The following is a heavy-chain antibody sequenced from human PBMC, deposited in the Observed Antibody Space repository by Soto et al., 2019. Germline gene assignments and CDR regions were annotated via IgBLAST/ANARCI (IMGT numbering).Heavy chain of an antibody. D-gene: IGHD1-7*01. V-gene: IGHV3-23*01. CDR1: GFTFSSYA. J-gene: IGHJ4*02. CDR3: AKGAMEDWNYVCYFDY. Sequence: EVQLLESGGGLVQPGGSLRLSCAASGFTFSSYAMSWVRQAPGKGLEWVSAISGSGGSTYYADSVKGRFTISRDNSKNTLYLQMNSLRAEDTAVYYCAKGAMEDWNYVCYFDYWGQGTLVTVSS. CDR2: ISGSGGST.